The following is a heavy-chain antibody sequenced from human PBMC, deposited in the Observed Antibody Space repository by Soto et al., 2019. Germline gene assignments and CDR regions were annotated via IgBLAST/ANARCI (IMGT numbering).Heavy chain of an antibody. CDR2: ISSSSSTI. CDR3: ARDPSIVLVPAFAY. J-gene: IGHJ4*02. CDR1: GFTFSSYS. Sequence: GGSLRLSFAASGFTFSSYSMNWVRQAPGKGLEWVSYISSSSSTIYYADSVKGRFTISRDNAKNSLYLQMNSLRDEDTAVYYCARDPSIVLVPAFAYWGQGTLVTVSS. D-gene: IGHD2-2*01. V-gene: IGHV3-48*02.